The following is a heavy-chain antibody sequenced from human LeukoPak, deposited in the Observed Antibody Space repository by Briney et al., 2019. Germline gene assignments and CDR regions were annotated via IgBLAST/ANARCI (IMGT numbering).Heavy chain of an antibody. D-gene: IGHD5-24*01. CDR2: ISSRSTYI. CDR3: ERDRFPDPETIPANWFAP. J-gene: IGHJ5*02. V-gene: IGHV3-21*01. Sequence: GGSLRLSCAASGFTLSICSMKGVREAPGKGREWVSSISSRSTYIYYADTVQGRFTISRDNAKTSLYLQMNSMRAEDKAVSYCERDRFPDPETIPANWFAPWGQGTLVTVSS. CDR1: GFTLSICS.